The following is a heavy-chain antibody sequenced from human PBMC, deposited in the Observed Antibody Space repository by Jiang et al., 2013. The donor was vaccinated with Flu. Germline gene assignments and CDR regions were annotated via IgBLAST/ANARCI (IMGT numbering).Heavy chain of an antibody. CDR2: IYYSGST. V-gene: IGHV4-59*01. CDR1: GGSISSYY. D-gene: IGHD3-22*01. CDR3: ARTKGPYYYDSSDFDY. Sequence: PGLVKPSETLSLTCTVSGGSISSYYWSWIRQPPGKGLEWIGYIYYSGSTNYNPSLKSRVTISVDTSKNQFSLKLSSVTAADTAVYYCARTKGPYYYDSSDFDYWGQGTLVTVSS. J-gene: IGHJ4*02.